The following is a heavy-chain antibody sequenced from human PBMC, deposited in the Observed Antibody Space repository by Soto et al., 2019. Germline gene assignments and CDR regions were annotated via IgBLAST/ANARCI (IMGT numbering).Heavy chain of an antibody. CDR3: ARSRHALFTFGGVIVNFDY. CDR2: ISAYNGNS. D-gene: IGHD3-16*02. V-gene: IGHV1-18*01. Sequence: QVQLVQSGAEVKKPGASVKVSCKASGYTFTSYGISWVRQAPGQGLEWMGWISAYNGNSNYAQKLQGRVTMTTDTSTSTAYMELRSLRSDDTAVYYCARSRHALFTFGGVIVNFDYWGQGTLVTVSS. CDR1: GYTFTSYG. J-gene: IGHJ4*02.